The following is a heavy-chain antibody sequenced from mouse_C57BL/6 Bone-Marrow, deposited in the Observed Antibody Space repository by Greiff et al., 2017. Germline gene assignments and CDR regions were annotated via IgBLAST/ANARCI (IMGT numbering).Heavy chain of an antibody. V-gene: IGHV1-82*01. CDR2: IYPGDGDT. CDR3: ASPRQLRQYYFDY. D-gene: IGHD3-2*02. CDR1: GYAFSSSW. Sequence: VKLQESGPELVKPGASVKISCKASGYAFSSSWMNWVKQRPGKGLEWIGRIYPGDGDTNYNGKFKGKDTLTADKSSSTAYMQLSSLTSEDSAVYFCASPRQLRQYYFDYWGQGTTLTVSS. J-gene: IGHJ2*01.